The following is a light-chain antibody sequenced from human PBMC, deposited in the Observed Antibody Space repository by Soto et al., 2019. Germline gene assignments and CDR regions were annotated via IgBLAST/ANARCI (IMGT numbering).Light chain of an antibody. CDR2: EVS. J-gene: IGLJ3*02. CDR3: TSYAGSNNLV. V-gene: IGLV2-8*01. CDR1: SSDIGGYNY. Sequence: QSALTQPPSASGSPGQSVTISCTGTSSDIGGYNYVSWYQQHPGKAPKLIIYEVSKRPSGVPDRFSGSKSGNTASLTVSGLQAEDEADYYCTSYAGSNNLVFAEGTKRTVL.